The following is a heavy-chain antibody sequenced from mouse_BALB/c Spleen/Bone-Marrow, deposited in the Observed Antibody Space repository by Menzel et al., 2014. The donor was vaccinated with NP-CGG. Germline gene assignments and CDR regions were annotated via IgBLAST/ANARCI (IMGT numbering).Heavy chain of an antibody. V-gene: IGHV1-80*01. CDR2: IYPGDGDT. J-gene: IGHJ4*01. Sequence: QVQLKESGAELVRPGSSVKISCKASGYAFSNYWMNWVKQRPGQGLEWIGQIYPGDGDTNYNGKFKGKATLTADKSSSTAYMQLSSLTSEDSAVYFCARRDGSTYYYAVDYWGQGTSVTVSS. CDR3: ARRDGSTYYYAVDY. D-gene: IGHD1-1*01. CDR1: GYAFSNYW.